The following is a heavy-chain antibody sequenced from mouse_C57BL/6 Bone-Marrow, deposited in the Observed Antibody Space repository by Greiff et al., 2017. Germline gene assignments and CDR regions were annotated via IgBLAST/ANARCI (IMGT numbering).Heavy chain of an antibody. CDR2: FTMYSDAT. D-gene: IGHD2-1*01. J-gene: IGHJ4*01. Sequence: LQQSGAELVRPGSSVKLSCKDSYFAFMASAMHWVKQRPGHGLEWIGSFTMYSDATEYSENFKGKATLTANTSSSKAYMELSSLTSEDSAVYYCARWATRYGSYGGMVVSAMDYWGQGTSVTVSS. CDR3: ARWATRYGSYGGMVVSAMDY. V-gene: IGHV1-49*01. CDR1: YFAFMASA.